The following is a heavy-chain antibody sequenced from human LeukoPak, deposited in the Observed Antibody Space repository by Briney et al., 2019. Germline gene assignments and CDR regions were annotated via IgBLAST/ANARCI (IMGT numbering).Heavy chain of an antibody. D-gene: IGHD5-24*01. CDR2: INPNSSGT. V-gene: IGHV1-2*02. J-gene: IGHJ5*02. CDR3: ARDRRNGYNYWFDP. CDR1: GYTFTGYY. Sequence: ASVKVSCKASGYTFTGYYMHWVRQAPGQGLEWMGWINPNSSGTNYAQKFQGRVTMTRDTSISTAYMELSRLRSDDTAVYYCARDRRNGYNYWFDPWRQGTLVTVSS.